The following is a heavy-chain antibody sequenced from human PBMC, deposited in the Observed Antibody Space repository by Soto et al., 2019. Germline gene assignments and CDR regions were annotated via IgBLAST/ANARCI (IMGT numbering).Heavy chain of an antibody. D-gene: IGHD3-10*01. CDR1: GFTFSDYY. V-gene: IGHV3-11*01. J-gene: IGHJ4*02. Sequence: GSLRLSCAASGFTFSDYYMSWIRQAPGKGLEWVSYISSMGSTKSYPASGKGRLPIPRKNAKNPLYLQMTTLRAETTALFYCARDTFTMVRGVIGDDYWGQGTLVTVSS. CDR3: ARDTFTMVRGVIGDDY. CDR2: ISSMGSTK.